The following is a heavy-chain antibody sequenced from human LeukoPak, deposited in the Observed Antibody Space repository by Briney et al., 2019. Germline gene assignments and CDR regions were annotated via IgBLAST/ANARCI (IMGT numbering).Heavy chain of an antibody. Sequence: PGGSLRLSCAASGFTFSSYSMGWVRQAPGKGLEWVSDISGGGGDTWYADSVRGRFTISRDNSKNTVYLQMNSLRAEDTAVYYCAKDTLTTSGWFDPWGQGTLVTVSS. CDR3: AKDTLTTSGWFDP. J-gene: IGHJ5*02. V-gene: IGHV3-23*01. CDR2: ISGGGGDT. D-gene: IGHD4-11*01. CDR1: GFTFSSYS.